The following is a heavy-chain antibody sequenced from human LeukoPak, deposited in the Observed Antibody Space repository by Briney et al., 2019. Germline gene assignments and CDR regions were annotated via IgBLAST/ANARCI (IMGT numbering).Heavy chain of an antibody. CDR1: GGSISSSSYY. D-gene: IGHD3-10*01. V-gene: IGHV4-39*01. CDR2: IYYRGST. J-gene: IGHJ5*02. CDR3: ARHDYYGSGSYPRGYNWFDP. Sequence: SETLSLTCTVSGGSISSSSYYWGWIRQPPGKGLEWIGSIYYRGSTYYNPSLKSRVTISVDTSRNQFSLKLSSVTAADTAVYYCARHDYYGSGSYPRGYNWFDPWGQGTLVTVSS.